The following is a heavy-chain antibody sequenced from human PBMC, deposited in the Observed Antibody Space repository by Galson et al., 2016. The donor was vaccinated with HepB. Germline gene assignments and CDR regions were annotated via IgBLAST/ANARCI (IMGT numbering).Heavy chain of an antibody. CDR2: IRSTAHGGTT. D-gene: IGHD3-9*01. V-gene: IGHV3-49*03. J-gene: IGHJ4*02. Sequence: SLRLSCAASGFTFSDYAVSWFRQAPGKGLEWVGLIRSTAHGGTTEYAASVKGRFTMSRDDSKSIAYLHINSLKTDDTAVYYCTKVIYDILTGYRSLSDYWGQGTLVTVSS. CDR3: TKVIYDILTGYRSLSDY. CDR1: GFTFSDYA.